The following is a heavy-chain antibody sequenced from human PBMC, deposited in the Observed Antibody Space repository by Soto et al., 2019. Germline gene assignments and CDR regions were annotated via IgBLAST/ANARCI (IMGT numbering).Heavy chain of an antibody. CDR3: ARDPPLSVLVVVATDDF. CDR2: ISSSSSFR. J-gene: IGHJ4*02. CDR1: GFTFSNYG. Sequence: EVQLLESGGDVVQPGGSLRLSCAASGFTFSNYGMNWVRQAPGKGLEWVSSISSSSSFRNYADSVKGRFSISRDNDKKLVYLQMDSLRAEDTTVYYCARDPPLSVLVVVATDDFWGQGTLVTVSS. D-gene: IGHD3-22*01. V-gene: IGHV3-21*01.